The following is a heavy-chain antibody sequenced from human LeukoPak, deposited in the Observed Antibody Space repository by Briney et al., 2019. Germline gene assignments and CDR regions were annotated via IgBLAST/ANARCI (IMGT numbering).Heavy chain of an antibody. D-gene: IGHD2-2*01. V-gene: IGHV1-69*13. CDR3: ASRYCSSTSCYVDDDAFDI. CDR2: IIPIFGTA. CDR1: GGTFSTYA. Sequence: SVKVSCKASGGTFSTYAISWVRQAPGQGLEWMGGIIPIFGTANYAQKFQGRVTITADESTSTAYMELRSLRSDDTAVYYCASRYCSSTSCYVDDDAFDIWGQGTMVTVSS. J-gene: IGHJ3*02.